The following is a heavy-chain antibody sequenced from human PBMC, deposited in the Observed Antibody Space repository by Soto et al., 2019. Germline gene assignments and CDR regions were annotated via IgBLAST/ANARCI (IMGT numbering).Heavy chain of an antibody. CDR1: GYTFTNYY. CDR3: ARFMVRGVYGEHGSYSAFDV. J-gene: IGHJ3*01. CDR2: IDPSGGGA. D-gene: IGHD4-17*01. V-gene: IGHV1-46*04. Sequence: ASVKVSCKASGYTFTNYYLHWVRQAPGQGLQWIGIIDPSGGGATYAQNLSGRVTMTRDTSTSTVSMELKRLRSDDTAVYYCARFMVRGVYGEHGSYSAFDVWGRGTMVTVSS.